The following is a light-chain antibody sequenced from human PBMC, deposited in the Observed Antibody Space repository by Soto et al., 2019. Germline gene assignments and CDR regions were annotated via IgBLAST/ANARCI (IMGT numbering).Light chain of an antibody. CDR2: GNS. CDR3: QSYDSSLSGSGV. CDR1: SPKNGAGYD. V-gene: IGLV1-40*01. Sequence: QSVLTQPPPVSWAPGQRGTISCTGSSPKNGAGYDVHWYQQLPGTAPKLLIYGNSNRPSGVPDLFSGSKSGTSASLAITGLQAEDEADYYCQSYDSSLSGSGVFGTGTKVTVL. J-gene: IGLJ1*01.